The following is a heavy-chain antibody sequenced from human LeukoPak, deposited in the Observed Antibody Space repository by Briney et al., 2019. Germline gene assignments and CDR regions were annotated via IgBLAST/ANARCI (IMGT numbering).Heavy chain of an antibody. J-gene: IGHJ4*02. Sequence: SETLSLTCTVSGGSISSYYWSWIRQPPGKGLEWIGYIYYSGSTNYNPSLKSRVTISVDTSKNQFSLKLSSVTAADTAVYYCARSRDSGYDFDYWGQGTLVSVSS. V-gene: IGHV4-59*08. CDR3: ARSRDSGYDFDY. CDR1: GGSISSYY. D-gene: IGHD5-12*01. CDR2: IYYSGST.